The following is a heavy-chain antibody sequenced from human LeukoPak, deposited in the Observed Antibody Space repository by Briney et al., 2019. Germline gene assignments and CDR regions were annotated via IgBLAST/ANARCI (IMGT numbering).Heavy chain of an antibody. CDR1: GGSISSYY. CDR3: GGRGDFNNPVDY. D-gene: IGHD2-21*02. CDR2: INHSGST. J-gene: IGHJ4*02. V-gene: IGHV4-34*01. Sequence: PSETLSLTCTVSGGSISSYYWSWIRQPPGKGLEWIGEINHSGSTNYNPSLKSRVTISVDTSKNQFSLKLSSVTAADTAVYYCGGRGDFNNPVDYWGQGTLVTVSS.